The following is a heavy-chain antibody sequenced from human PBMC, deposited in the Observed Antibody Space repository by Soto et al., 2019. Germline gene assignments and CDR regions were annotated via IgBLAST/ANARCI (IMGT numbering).Heavy chain of an antibody. CDR2: IWGSGSST. Sequence: GGSLRLSCVASGFFLRDFGMHWVRQAPGKGLEWVSAIWGSGSSTYQGDSVKGRFTMSRDNSKNTLYLQMNSLRAEDTAVYYCAKDDHYDFWSGYFPYYFDYWGQGTLVTVSS. CDR3: AKDDHYDFWSGYFPYYFDY. V-gene: IGHV3-33*06. CDR1: GFFLRDFG. J-gene: IGHJ4*02. D-gene: IGHD3-3*01.